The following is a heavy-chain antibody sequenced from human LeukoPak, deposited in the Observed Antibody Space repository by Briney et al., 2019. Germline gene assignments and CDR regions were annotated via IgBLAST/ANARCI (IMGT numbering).Heavy chain of an antibody. CDR3: AREVNTMVRGVIGDYFDY. Sequence: GASVKVPCKASGYTFTGYYMHWVRQAPGQGLEWMGWINPNSGGTNYAQKFQGRVTMTRDTSISTAYMELSRPRSDDTAVYYCAREVNTMVRGVIGDYFDYWGQGTLVTVSS. V-gene: IGHV1-2*02. CDR2: INPNSGGT. J-gene: IGHJ4*02. CDR1: GYTFTGYY. D-gene: IGHD3-10*01.